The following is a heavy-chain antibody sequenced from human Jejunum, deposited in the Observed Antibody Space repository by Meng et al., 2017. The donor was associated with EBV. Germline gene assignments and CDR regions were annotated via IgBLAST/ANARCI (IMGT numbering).Heavy chain of an antibody. CDR3: ARAVGAAGSMVNFDY. CDR1: GYTFTSND. Sequence: RVQSGADVTKPGASVKVSCKASGYTFTSNDINWVRQATGQGLEWIGWMNPSSDDTGFAQKFQGRVTVTRDNSINTAYMELSSLTSDDTAVYYCARAVGAAGSMVNFDYWGQGTLVTVSS. CDR2: MNPSSDDT. J-gene: IGHJ4*02. V-gene: IGHV1-8*01. D-gene: IGHD6-13*01.